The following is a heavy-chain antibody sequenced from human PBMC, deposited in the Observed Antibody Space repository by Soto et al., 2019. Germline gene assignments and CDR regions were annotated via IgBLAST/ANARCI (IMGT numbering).Heavy chain of an antibody. CDR2: ISAYNGNT. CDR1: GYSFTSYG. D-gene: IGHD4-17*01. V-gene: IGHV1-18*01. Sequence: ASVKVSCQASGYSFTSYGISWVRQAPGQGLEWMGWISAYNGNTNYAQKLQGRVTMTTDTSTSTAYMELRSLRSDDTAVYYCASAYYGDYALDYWGQGTLVTVSS. CDR3: ASAYYGDYALDY. J-gene: IGHJ4*02.